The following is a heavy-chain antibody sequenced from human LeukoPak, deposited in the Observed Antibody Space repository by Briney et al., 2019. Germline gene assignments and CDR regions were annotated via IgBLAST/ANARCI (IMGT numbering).Heavy chain of an antibody. CDR1: GYTFTGYY. D-gene: IGHD3-22*01. CDR2: INPNSGGT. Sequence: GASVKVSCKASGYTFTGYYMHWVRQAPGQGLEWMGWINPNSGGTNYAQKFQGRVTMTRDTSISTAYMELSRLRSDDTAVYYCARINYDSTGAMYYFDYWGQGTLVTVSS. V-gene: IGHV1-2*02. J-gene: IGHJ4*02. CDR3: ARINYDSTGAMYYFDY.